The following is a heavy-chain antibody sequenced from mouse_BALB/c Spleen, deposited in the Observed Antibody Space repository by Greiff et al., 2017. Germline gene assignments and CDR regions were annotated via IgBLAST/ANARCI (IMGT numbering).Heavy chain of an antibody. D-gene: IGHD2-1*01. V-gene: IGHV1S127*01. Sequence: VQLQQSGPQLVRPGASVKISCKASGYSFTSYWMHWVKQRPGQGLEWIGMIDPSDSETRLNQKFKDKATLTVDKSSSTAYMQLSSPTSEDSAVYYCARETGNYVGAYWGQGTLVTVSA. CDR1: GYSFTSYW. CDR2: IDPSDSET. CDR3: ARETGNYVGAY. J-gene: IGHJ3*01.